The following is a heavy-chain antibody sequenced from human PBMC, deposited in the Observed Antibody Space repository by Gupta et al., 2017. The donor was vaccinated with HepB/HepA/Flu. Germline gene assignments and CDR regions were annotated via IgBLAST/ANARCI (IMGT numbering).Heavy chain of an antibody. CDR2: ISSSGSTI. CDR1: GFTFSFYE. Sequence: EVQLVESGGGLVQPGGSLRTSCAASGFTFSFYELNWVSQAPGKGLGWVAYISSSGSTISYADSVKGRFTISRDNAKNSLYLQMHSLRAEDTAVYYSARIPLDVDFWGQGTLVTVSS. D-gene: IGHD2-21*01. V-gene: IGHV3-48*03. J-gene: IGHJ4*02. CDR3: ARIPLDVDF.